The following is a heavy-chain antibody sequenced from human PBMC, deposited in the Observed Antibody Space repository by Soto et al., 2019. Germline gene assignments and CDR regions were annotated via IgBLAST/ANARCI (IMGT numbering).Heavy chain of an antibody. J-gene: IGHJ4*02. V-gene: IGHV3-23*01. Sequence: GGSLRLSCAASGFTFSSYAMSWVRQAPGKGLEWVSAISGSGGSTYYADSVKGRFTISRDNSKNTLYLQMNSLRAEDTAVYYCAKVLLWFGDSNNFDYWGQGTLVTVSS. CDR2: ISGSGGST. D-gene: IGHD3-10*01. CDR3: AKVLLWFGDSNNFDY. CDR1: GFTFSSYA.